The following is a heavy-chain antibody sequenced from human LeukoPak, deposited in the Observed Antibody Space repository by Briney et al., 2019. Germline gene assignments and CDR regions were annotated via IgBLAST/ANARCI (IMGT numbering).Heavy chain of an antibody. CDR3: ARSPWEVVVILDY. D-gene: IGHD3-22*01. CDR2: IIPIFGTA. Sequence: SVKVSCKASGGTFSSYAISWVRQAPGQGLEWMGGIIPIFGTANYAQKLQGRVTMTTDTSTSTAYMELRSLRSDDTAVYYCARSPWEVVVILDYWGQGTLVTVSS. CDR1: GGTFSSYA. J-gene: IGHJ4*02. V-gene: IGHV1-69*05.